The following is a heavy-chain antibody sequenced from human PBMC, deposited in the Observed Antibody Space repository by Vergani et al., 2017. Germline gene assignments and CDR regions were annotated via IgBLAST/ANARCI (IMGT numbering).Heavy chain of an antibody. J-gene: IGHJ4*02. D-gene: IGHD4-17*01. CDR2: IYYIGST. CDR3: ARLTFTVTSPFDS. Sequence: QVQLQESGPGLVKPSGTLSLTCAVSGGSISSSNWWSWVRQPPGKGLEWIGYIYYIGSTYYNPSLKSRITISIDTSKNQFSLKLSSVTAADTAVYYCARLTFTVTSPFDSWGQGTLVTVSS. CDR1: GGSISSSNW. V-gene: IGHV4-4*02.